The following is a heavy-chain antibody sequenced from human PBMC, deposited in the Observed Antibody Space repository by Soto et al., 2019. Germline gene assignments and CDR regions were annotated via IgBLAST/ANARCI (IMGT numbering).Heavy chain of an antibody. D-gene: IGHD3-10*01. Sequence: PTLVNPTETLTLTCTVPGFSLSNARMGVSWIRQPPGKALEWLAHIFSNDEKSYSTSLKSRLTISKDTSKSQVVLTMTNMDPVDTATYYCARIERNPGSYYRYYYYYYGMDVWGQGTTVTVSS. CDR3: ARIERNPGSYYRYYYYYYGMDV. CDR2: IFSNDEK. J-gene: IGHJ6*02. CDR1: GFSLSNARMG. V-gene: IGHV2-26*01.